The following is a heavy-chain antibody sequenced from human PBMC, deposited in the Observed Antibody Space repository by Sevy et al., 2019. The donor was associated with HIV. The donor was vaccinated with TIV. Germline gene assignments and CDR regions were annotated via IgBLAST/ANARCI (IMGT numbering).Heavy chain of an antibody. Sequence: GGSLRLSCAASGFTFSSYWMHWVRQAPGKGLVWVSRINSDGSSTSYADSVKGRFTISRDNAKNTLYLQMNSLRAEDTAVYYCARASRSSLGVWYYYYGMDVWGQGTTVTVSS. CDR2: INSDGSST. V-gene: IGHV3-74*01. D-gene: IGHD3-10*01. CDR3: ARASRSSLGVWYYYYGMDV. J-gene: IGHJ6*02. CDR1: GFTFSSYW.